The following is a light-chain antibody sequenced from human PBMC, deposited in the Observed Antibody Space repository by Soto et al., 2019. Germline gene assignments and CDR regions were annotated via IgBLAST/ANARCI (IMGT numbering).Light chain of an antibody. CDR2: RNN. V-gene: IGLV1-47*01. CDR1: SSNIGSNY. CDR3: AAWDDSLSVYV. J-gene: IGLJ1*01. Sequence: QSVLTQPPSASGTPGQRVTISCSGSSSNIGSNYVYWYQQLPGTAPKLLIYRNNQRPSGVPDRFSGSKSGTSASLAISGLRYEDEADYYCAAWDDSLSVYVFGTGIKLTVL.